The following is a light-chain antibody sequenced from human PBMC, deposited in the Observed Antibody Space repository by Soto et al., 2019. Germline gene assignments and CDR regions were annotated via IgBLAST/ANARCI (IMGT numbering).Light chain of an antibody. V-gene: IGKV1-9*01. Sequence: DIQLTQSPSFLSASVGDRVTITCRASQDTSSSLAWYQQKPGKAPKLLIYKASNLESGVPSRFSGSGSGTEFTLTISSLQPDDFATYHCQQYNDYPLTFGGGTKVEIK. CDR3: QQYNDYPLT. CDR1: QDTSSS. CDR2: KAS. J-gene: IGKJ4*01.